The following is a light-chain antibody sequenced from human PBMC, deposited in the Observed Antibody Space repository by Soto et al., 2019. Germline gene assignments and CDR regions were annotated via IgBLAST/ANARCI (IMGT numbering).Light chain of an antibody. J-gene: IGKJ2*01. Sequence: DIQMTQSPSSLSASVGDRVTITCQASQDISNYLNWYQQKPGKAPKLLIYDASNLETGVPSRFSGSGSGTEFTFTISSLQPEDIATYYCQQYGNLPYTFGQGTKLEIK. CDR2: DAS. CDR1: QDISNY. CDR3: QQYGNLPYT. V-gene: IGKV1-33*01.